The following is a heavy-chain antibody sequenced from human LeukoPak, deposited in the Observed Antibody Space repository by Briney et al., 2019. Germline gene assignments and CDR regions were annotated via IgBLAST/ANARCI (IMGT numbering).Heavy chain of an antibody. CDR1: GFTFSSYA. D-gene: IGHD2-15*01. V-gene: IGHV3-23*01. CDR2: ISGSGGST. J-gene: IGHJ4*02. CDR3: AKGRGYCSGGSCYSDY. Sequence: GGSLRLSCAASGFTFSSYAMSWVRQAPGKGLQGVSTISGSGGSTFYADSVKGRFNISRDNSKNTLYLQMNSLRAEDTAVYYCAKGRGYCSGGSCYSDYWGQGTLVTVSS.